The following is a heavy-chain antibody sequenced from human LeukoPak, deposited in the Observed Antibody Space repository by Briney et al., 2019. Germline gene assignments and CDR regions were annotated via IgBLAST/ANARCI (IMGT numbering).Heavy chain of an antibody. CDR1: GFTFSSYG. J-gene: IGHJ6*03. CDR2: IRHDESKT. V-gene: IGHV3-30*02. Sequence: GSLRLSCAASGFTFSSYGMHWVRQAPGQGLEWVAFIRHDESKTFYADSVKGRFTISRYNSKSTLYLQMSSLRAEDTALYYCAKSVIPNAYQGTYYMDVWGKGPTVAGSS. CDR3: AKSVIPNAYQGTYYMDV. D-gene: IGHD3-16*01.